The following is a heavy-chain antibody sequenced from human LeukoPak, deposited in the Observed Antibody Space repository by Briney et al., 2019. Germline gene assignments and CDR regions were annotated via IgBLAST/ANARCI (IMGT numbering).Heavy chain of an antibody. D-gene: IGHD6-19*01. CDR1: GFTFSNYD. Sequence: GGSLRLSCAASGFTFSNYDMSLVRQAPGKGLEWDSSISDSGSSTYYADSVKGRFTISRDNSKNSLYLQMTNLRAADTAVYYCAKDLSRAVAADWFDPWDQGSLVTVSS. CDR2: ISDSGSST. J-gene: IGHJ5*02. V-gene: IGHV3-23*01. CDR3: AKDLSRAVAADWFDP.